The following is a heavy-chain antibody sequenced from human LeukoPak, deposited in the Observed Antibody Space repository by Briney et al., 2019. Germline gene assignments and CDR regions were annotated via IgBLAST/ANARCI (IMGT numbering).Heavy chain of an antibody. D-gene: IGHD3-16*02. CDR2: ISGSYCTS. CDR1: GFTFNSFA. Sequence: GGSLRLSCAASGFTFNSFAMNWVRQAPGKGLEWVSSISGSYCTSHYADFVKGRFNISRDNSKNTLYLQMNSLRAEDTAAYYCAKSLGVGGYTRYKGFDQWGQGTLVVVSS. CDR3: AKSLGVGGYTRYKGFDQ. V-gene: IGHV3-23*01. J-gene: IGHJ4*02.